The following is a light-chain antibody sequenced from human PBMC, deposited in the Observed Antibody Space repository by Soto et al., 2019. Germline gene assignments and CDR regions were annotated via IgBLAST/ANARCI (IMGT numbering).Light chain of an antibody. CDR2: RHN. J-gene: IGLJ3*02. CDR1: SSNIGSNY. Sequence: QSVLTQPPSASGTPGQRVTISCSGSSSNIGSNYVYWYQQLPGTAPKLLIYRHNQRPSGVPDRFSGSKSGTSASLAISGLRSEDEANYYCAAWDDSLSGVVFGGGTKLTAL. CDR3: AAWDDSLSGVV. V-gene: IGLV1-47*01.